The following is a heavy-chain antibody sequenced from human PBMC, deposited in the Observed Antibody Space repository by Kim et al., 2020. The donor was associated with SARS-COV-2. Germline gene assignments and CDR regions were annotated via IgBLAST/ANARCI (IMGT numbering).Heavy chain of an antibody. D-gene: IGHD4-17*01. V-gene: IGHV3-30*04. Sequence: GGSLRLSCAASGFTFSSYAMHWVRQAPGKGLEWVAVISYDGSNKYYADSVKGRFTISRDNSKNTLYLQMNSLRAEDTAVYYCARGSAQYDYGDSPKVAFDIWGQGTMVTVSS. CDR2: ISYDGSNK. CDR1: GFTFSSYA. J-gene: IGHJ3*02. CDR3: ARGSAQYDYGDSPKVAFDI.